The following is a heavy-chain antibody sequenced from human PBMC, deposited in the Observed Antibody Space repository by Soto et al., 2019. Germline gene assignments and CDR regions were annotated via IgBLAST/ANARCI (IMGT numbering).Heavy chain of an antibody. CDR3: ARTSYSSPRSQGVSEFDY. D-gene: IGHD6-13*01. J-gene: IGHJ4*02. Sequence: QVPLVQSGAEVKKPGASVKVSCKASGYTFTSYAMHWVRQAPGQRLEWMGWINAGNGNTKYSQKFQGRVTITRDTSASTAYMELSSLRSEDTAVYYCARTSYSSPRSQGVSEFDYWGQGTLVTVSS. V-gene: IGHV1-3*01. CDR2: INAGNGNT. CDR1: GYTFTSYA.